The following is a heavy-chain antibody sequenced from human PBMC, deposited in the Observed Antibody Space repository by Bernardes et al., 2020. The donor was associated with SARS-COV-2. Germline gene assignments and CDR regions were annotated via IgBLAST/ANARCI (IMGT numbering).Heavy chain of an antibody. CDR3: TVADCSGGSCYFDY. CDR1: GFPFRGSA. D-gene: IGHD2-15*01. V-gene: IGHV3-73*01. CDR2: LRRTAIIYAT. Sequence: GGSLRLSFSSSGFPFRGSAMHLLRLASVDSLNYVPRLRRTAIIYATAYAASVKGRFTISRDDSKNTAYLQMNSLKTEDTAVYYCTVADCSGGSCYFDYWGQGTLVTVSS. J-gene: IGHJ4*02.